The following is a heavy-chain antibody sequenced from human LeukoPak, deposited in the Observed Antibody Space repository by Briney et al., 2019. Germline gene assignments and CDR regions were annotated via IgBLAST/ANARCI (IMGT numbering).Heavy chain of an antibody. V-gene: IGHV1-8*01. Sequence: ASVKVSCKASGYTFTSYDINWVRQATGQGLEWMGWMNPNSGNTGYAQKFQGRVTMTRNTSISTAYMELSSLRSEDTAVYYCARGTNWNYGSYYFDYWGPGTLVTVSS. D-gene: IGHD1-7*01. CDR2: MNPNSGNT. J-gene: IGHJ4*02. CDR3: ARGTNWNYGSYYFDY. CDR1: GYTFTSYD.